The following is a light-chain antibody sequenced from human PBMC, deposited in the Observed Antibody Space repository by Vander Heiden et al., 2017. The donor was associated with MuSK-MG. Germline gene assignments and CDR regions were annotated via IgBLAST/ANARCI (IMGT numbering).Light chain of an antibody. Sequence: DIVMTQSPDSLAVSLGARATINCKSSQSVLYSSNNKNYLAGYQQKPGQPPQRLIFCASTRESGGPERCSGSRSGTDDTPTISSLQAEDVAVEYCQQYYSTSWTFGQGTKVEIK. J-gene: IGKJ1*01. CDR3: QQYYSTSWT. CDR2: CAS. V-gene: IGKV4-1*01. CDR1: QSVLYSSNNKNY.